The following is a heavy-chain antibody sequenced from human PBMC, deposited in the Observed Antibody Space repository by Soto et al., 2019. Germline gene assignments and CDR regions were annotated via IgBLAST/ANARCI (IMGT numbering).Heavy chain of an antibody. D-gene: IGHD6-13*01. J-gene: IGHJ6*02. CDR3: ARDLRKAAAGTSKPSERGIGDYYYGMDV. Sequence: ASVKVSCKASGYTFTIYDINWVRQATGQGLEWMGWMNPNSGNTGYAQKFQGRVTMTRNTSISTAYMELNSLRAEDTAVYYCARDLRKAAAGTSKPSERGIGDYYYGMDVWGQGTTVTVSS. CDR2: MNPNSGNT. V-gene: IGHV1-8*01. CDR1: GYTFTIYD.